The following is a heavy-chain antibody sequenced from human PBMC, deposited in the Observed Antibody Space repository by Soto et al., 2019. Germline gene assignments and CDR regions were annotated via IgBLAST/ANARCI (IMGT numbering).Heavy chain of an antibody. V-gene: IGHV3-30-3*01. CDR1: GVTFSSYA. CDR2: ISYDGSNK. D-gene: IGHD3-22*01. J-gene: IGHJ4*02. CDR3: ARGALRPDYYDSSGNQYFDY. Sequence: GGSLRLSXAASGVTFSSYAMHWVRQAPGKGLEWVAVISYDGSNKYYADSVKGRFTISRDNSKNTLYLQMNSLRAEDTAVYYCARGALRPDYYDSSGNQYFDYWGQGTLVTVSS.